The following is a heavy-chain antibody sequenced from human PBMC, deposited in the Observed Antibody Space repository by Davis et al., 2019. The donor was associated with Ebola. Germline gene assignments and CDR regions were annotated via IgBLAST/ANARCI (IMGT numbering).Heavy chain of an antibody. CDR3: TRHVPGDFWYFDL. J-gene: IGHJ2*01. CDR1: GFSFSDKY. V-gene: IGHV3-66*04. D-gene: IGHD4-17*01. CDR2: IYRDGRM. Sequence: GESLKISCVGSGFSFSDKYMSWVRQAPGKGLEWVSVIYRDGRMYHADSVKGRFTISRDDSKNTVYLQINSLRAEDTAMYHCTRHVPGDFWYFDLWGRGTLVTVSS.